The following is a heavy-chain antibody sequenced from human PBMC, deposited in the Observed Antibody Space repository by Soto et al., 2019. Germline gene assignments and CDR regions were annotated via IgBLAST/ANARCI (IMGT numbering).Heavy chain of an antibody. J-gene: IGHJ4*02. Sequence: SETLSLTCAVYGGSFSGYYWSWIRQPPGKGLEWIGEINHSGSTNYNPSLKSRVTISVDTSKNQFSLKLSSVTAADTAVYYCARGYYYGSESYSNWGQGTLVTVSS. D-gene: IGHD3-10*01. CDR3: ARGYYYGSESYSN. V-gene: IGHV4-34*01. CDR1: GGSFSGYY. CDR2: INHSGST.